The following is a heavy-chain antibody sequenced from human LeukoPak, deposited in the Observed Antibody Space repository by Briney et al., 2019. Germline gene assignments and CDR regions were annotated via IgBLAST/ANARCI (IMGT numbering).Heavy chain of an antibody. J-gene: IGHJ4*02. V-gene: IGHV1-46*01. CDR1: GFTSYY. CDR2: INPSGGST. Sequence: ASVKVSCKAFGFTSYYMHWVRQAPGQGLEWMGIINPSGGSTIYAQKFQGRVTMTRDTSTSTVYMELSSLRSEDTAVYYCARLYRSRTLRYFDWVRPPAWDYWGQGTLVTVSS. D-gene: IGHD3-9*01. CDR3: ARLYRSRTLRYFDWVRPPAWDY.